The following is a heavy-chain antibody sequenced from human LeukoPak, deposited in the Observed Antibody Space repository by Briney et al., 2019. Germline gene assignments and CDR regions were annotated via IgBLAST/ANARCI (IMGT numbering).Heavy chain of an antibody. CDR2: IYYSGST. CDR3: ARQQRGGWYFDY. V-gene: IGHV4-39*07. CDR1: GGSISSSSYY. D-gene: IGHD6-25*01. J-gene: IGHJ4*02. Sequence: SETLSLTCTVSGGSISSSSYYWGWIRQPPGKGLEWIGSIYYSGSTYYNPSLKSRVTISVDTSKNQFSLKLSSVTAADTAVYYCARQQRGGWYFDYWGQGTLVTVSS.